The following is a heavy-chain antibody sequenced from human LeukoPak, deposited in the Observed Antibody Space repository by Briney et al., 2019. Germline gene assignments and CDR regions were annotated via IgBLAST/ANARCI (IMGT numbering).Heavy chain of an antibody. CDR1: GFTVSSNY. J-gene: IGHJ4*02. CDR3: AKDLTPDGIWDIDY. Sequence: GGSLRLSCAASGFTVSSNYMSWVRQAPGKGLEWVSGIYGGGSGSTFYAESVKGRFTISRDNSKNTLYLQMNSLRDEDTAIYYCAKDLTPDGIWDIDYWGRGTLITVSS. V-gene: IGHV3-53*01. D-gene: IGHD1-14*01. CDR2: IYGGGSGST.